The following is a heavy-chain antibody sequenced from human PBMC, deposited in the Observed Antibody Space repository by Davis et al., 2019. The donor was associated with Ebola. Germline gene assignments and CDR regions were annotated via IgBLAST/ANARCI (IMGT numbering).Heavy chain of an antibody. Sequence: GESLKISCAASGFTFSSYSMNWVRQAPGKGLEWVSSISSSSSYIYYADSVKGRFTISRDNAKNSLYLQMNSLRAEDTAVYYCARVGGPDVDYWGQGTLVTVSS. V-gene: IGHV3-21*01. CDR2: ISSSSSYI. CDR1: GFTFSSYS. J-gene: IGHJ4*02. D-gene: IGHD3-16*01. CDR3: ARVGGPDVDY.